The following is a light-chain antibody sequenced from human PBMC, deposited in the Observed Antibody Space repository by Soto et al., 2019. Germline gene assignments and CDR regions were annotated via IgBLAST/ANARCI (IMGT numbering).Light chain of an antibody. Sequence: QSALTQPASVSGSPGQSITISCTGTSSDVGGYKYVSWYQQHPDKAPKLIIFEVSNRPSGISSRFSGSKSGNTASLTISGLHAEDEADYYCASYTSSSTSVIFGRGPKLTVL. V-gene: IGLV2-14*01. J-gene: IGLJ2*01. CDR1: SSDVGGYKY. CDR2: EVS. CDR3: ASYTSSSTSVI.